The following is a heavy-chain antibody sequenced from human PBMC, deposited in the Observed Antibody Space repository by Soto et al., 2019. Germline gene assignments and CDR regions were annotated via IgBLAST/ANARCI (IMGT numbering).Heavy chain of an antibody. CDR2: ISYDGSNK. Sequence: QVQLVESGGGVVQPGRSLRLSCAASGFTFSSYGMHWVRQAPGKGLEWVAVISYDGSNKYYADSVKGRFTISRDNSKNTLYLQMNSLRAEDTAVYYCRRRSSDFDYWGQGTLVTVSS. CDR3: RRRSSDFDY. J-gene: IGHJ4*02. D-gene: IGHD6-6*01. CDR1: GFTFSSYG. V-gene: IGHV3-30*03.